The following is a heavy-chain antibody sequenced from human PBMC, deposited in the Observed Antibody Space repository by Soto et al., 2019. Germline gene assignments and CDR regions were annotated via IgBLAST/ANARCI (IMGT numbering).Heavy chain of an antibody. Sequence: ASVKVTCKASRYTFTRYAMHWVRQAPGQRLEWMGWINAGNGNTKYSQRFQGRVTITRDTSASTAYLQWSSLKASDTAMYYCARPYGSGSYFYFDYWGQGTLVTVSS. V-gene: IGHV1-3*01. D-gene: IGHD3-10*01. CDR2: INAGNGNT. CDR3: ARPYGSGSYFYFDY. J-gene: IGHJ4*02. CDR1: RYTFTRYA.